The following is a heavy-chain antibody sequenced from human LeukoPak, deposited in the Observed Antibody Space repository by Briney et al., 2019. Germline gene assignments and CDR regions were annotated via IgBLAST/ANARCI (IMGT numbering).Heavy chain of an antibody. CDR1: GFTFSSYG. CDR3: ARCTVVTPPFDY. CDR2: IWYDGSNK. J-gene: IGHJ4*02. D-gene: IGHD4-23*01. V-gene: IGHV3-33*01. Sequence: GRSLRLSCAASGFTFSSYGMHWVRQAPGKGLEWVAVIWYDGSNKYYADSVKGRFTISRDNSKNTLCLQMNSLRAEDTAVYYCARCTVVTPPFDYWGQGTLVTVSS.